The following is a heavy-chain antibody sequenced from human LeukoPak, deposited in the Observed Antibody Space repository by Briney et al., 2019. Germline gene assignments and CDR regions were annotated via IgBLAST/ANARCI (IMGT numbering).Heavy chain of an antibody. D-gene: IGHD3-16*02. CDR3: ARSATYDYVWGSYRYYDP. Sequence: SETLSLTCSVSGGSIDSYYWTWIRQPPGKGLEGLGYIYSSGSTTYNPSLQSRVTISVDTSRNQFSLKLTSVTTADTAIYYCARSATYDYVWGSYRYYDPWGQGTLVTVSS. J-gene: IGHJ5*02. CDR1: GGSIDSYY. V-gene: IGHV4-59*01. CDR2: IYSSGST.